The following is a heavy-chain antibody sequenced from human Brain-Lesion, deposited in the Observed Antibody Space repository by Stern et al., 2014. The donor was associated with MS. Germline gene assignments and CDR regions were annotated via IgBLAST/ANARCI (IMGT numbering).Heavy chain of an antibody. V-gene: IGHV3-53*01. CDR2: LYSGGDT. J-gene: IGHJ6*02. CDR1: GFTVSSTY. D-gene: IGHD2-15*01. Sequence: EVQLVESGGGLMQPGGSLRLSCVASGFTVSSTYMSWVRQAPGKGLEWVSVLYSGGDTRYGESVKGRFTISRDTSKNTLYLQMDSLRADDTAVYYCARYCSGGSCYFHGLDVWGQGTTVTVSS. CDR3: ARYCSGGSCYFHGLDV.